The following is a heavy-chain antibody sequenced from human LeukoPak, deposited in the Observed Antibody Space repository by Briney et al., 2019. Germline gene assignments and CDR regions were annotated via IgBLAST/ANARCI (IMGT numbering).Heavy chain of an antibody. CDR2: IIPIFGTA. Sequence: SVKLCCKASGGTFSSYTISWVRQAPGQGLEWMGGIIPIFGTANYARKFQGRVTITTDESTSTAYRELSSLRSEDTAVYYCASWNYEFYYFDYWGQGTLVTVSS. V-gene: IGHV1-69*05. J-gene: IGHJ4*02. D-gene: IGHD1-7*01. CDR1: GGTFSSYT. CDR3: ASWNYEFYYFDY.